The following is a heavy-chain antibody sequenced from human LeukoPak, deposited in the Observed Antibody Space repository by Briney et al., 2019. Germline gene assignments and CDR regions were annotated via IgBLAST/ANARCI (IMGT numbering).Heavy chain of an antibody. CDR2: ISYDGSNK. V-gene: IGHV3-30-3*01. CDR1: GFTFSSYA. Sequence: GRSLRLSCAASGFTFSSYAMHWVRQAPGKGLEWVAVISYDGSNKYYADSVKGRFTISRDNSKNTLYLQMNSLRAEDTAVYCCARDVEMATTYYYYGMDVWGQGTTVTVSS. CDR3: ARDVEMATTYYYYGMDV. D-gene: IGHD5-24*01. J-gene: IGHJ6*02.